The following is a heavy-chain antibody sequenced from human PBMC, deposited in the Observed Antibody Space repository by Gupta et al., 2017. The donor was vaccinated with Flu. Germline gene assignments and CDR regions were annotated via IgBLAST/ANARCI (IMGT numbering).Heavy chain of an antibody. V-gene: IGHV3-48*03. D-gene: IGHD3-10*01. CDR2: NSTSGNSI. CDR3: VRGVYYGSGRTNWFGP. CDR1: KFTFSDYD. J-gene: IGHJ5*02. Sequence: VQLVESGGGLVQPGGSLRLSCVVSKFTFSDYDMSWVRKAPGRGLGWIAYNSTSGNSIDYTDSVKGRVTISRDNAKNSLYLKMNGLRDEDTALYYCVRGVYYGSGRTNWFGPGGQGTMVTVSS.